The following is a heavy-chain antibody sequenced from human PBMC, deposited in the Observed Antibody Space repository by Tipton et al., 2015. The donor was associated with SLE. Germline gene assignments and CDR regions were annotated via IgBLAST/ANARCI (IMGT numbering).Heavy chain of an antibody. CDR2: INPSGGST. CDR1: GYTFTSYY. J-gene: IGHJ3*02. Sequence: QSGPEVKKPGASVKVSCKASGYTFTSYYMHWVRRAPGQGLEWMGIINPSGGSTSYAQKFQGRVTMTRDTSTSTVYMELSSLRSEDPAVYYCARGDRTHDAFDTWGQGTMVTASS. CDR3: ARGDRTHDAFDT. V-gene: IGHV1-46*01.